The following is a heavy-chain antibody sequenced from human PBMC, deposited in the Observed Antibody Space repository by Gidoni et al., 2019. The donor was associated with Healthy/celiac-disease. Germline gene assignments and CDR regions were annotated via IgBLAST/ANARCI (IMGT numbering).Heavy chain of an antibody. CDR2: ISGSGDTT. D-gene: IGHD6-19*01. CDR1: GFTFSSDA. V-gene: IGHV3-23*01. CDR3: TRPGSAWYFHY. J-gene: IGHJ4*02. Sequence: EVQLLESGGGLVQPGGSLRLSCAASGFTFSSDAMTWVRQAPGKGLEWGSAISGSGDTTYYAVSVKGRFTISRDISKNTLFLHMNSLRAEDTAVYYCTRPGSAWYFHYWGQGTLVTVSS.